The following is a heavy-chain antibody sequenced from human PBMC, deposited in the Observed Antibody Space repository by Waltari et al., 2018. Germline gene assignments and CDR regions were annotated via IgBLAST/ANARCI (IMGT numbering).Heavy chain of an antibody. CDR3: AKSASGSSPGWSDP. CDR2: IRYDGNDK. D-gene: IGHD6-6*01. V-gene: IGHV3-30*02. Sequence: QVQLVESGGGLVQPGGSLRPSCAACGYTFSTHGLPRARQAPGKGLEWVSFIRYDGNDKYYTDSVKGQFTISRDNSKNTLYLQMNSLRAEDTAVYYCAKSASGSSPGWSDPWGQGTLVTVSS. CDR1: GYTFSTHG. J-gene: IGHJ5*02.